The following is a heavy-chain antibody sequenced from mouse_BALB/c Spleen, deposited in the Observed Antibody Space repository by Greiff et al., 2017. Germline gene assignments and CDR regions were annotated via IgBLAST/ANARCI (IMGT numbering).Heavy chain of an antibody. Sequence: DVKLVESGGGLVKPGGSLKLSCAASGFTFSSYAMSWVRQSPEKRLEWVAEISSGGSYTYYPDTVTGRFTISRDNAKNTLYLEMSSLRSEDTAMYYCARAGSNYVRGNYYAMDYWGQGTSVTVSS. J-gene: IGHJ4*01. CDR2: ISSGGSYT. CDR3: ARAGSNYVRGNYYAMDY. V-gene: IGHV5-9-4*01. CDR1: GFTFSSYA. D-gene: IGHD2-5*01.